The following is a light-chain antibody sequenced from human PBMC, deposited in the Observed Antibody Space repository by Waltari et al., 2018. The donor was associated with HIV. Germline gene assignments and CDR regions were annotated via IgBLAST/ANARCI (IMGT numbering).Light chain of an antibody. CDR3: QQYDSGPRGIT. CDR2: EAA. J-gene: IGKJ2*01. CDR1: QSISAK. Sequence: EIVMTQSPPTLSVSPGKRVTLSCRASQSISAKVAWYQQSPGQAPRLLIYEAATRPTGIPARFSGSGSGTEFTLTISSLQSEDFATYFCQQYDSGPRGITFGQGTMLEIK. V-gene: IGKV3-15*01.